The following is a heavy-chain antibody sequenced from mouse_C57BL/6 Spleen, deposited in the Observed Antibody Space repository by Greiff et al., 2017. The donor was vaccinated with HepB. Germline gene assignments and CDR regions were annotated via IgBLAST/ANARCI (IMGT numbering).Heavy chain of an antibody. CDR2: IYPGDGDT. D-gene: IGHD2-4*01. J-gene: IGHJ2*01. CDR3: AIDYDGLFDY. CDR1: GYAFSGSW. V-gene: IGHV1-82*01. Sequence: QVQLQQSGPELVKPGASVKISCKASGYAFSGSWMNWVKQRPGKGLEWIGRIYPGDGDTNYNGKFKGKATLTADKSSSTAYMQLSSLTSEDSAVYFCAIDYDGLFDYWGQGTTLTVSS.